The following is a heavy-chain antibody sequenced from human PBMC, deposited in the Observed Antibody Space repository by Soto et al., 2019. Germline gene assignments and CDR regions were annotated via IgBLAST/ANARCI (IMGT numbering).Heavy chain of an antibody. Sequence: EVQLLESGGGLVQPWWSLRLSCVVSGLPFIRADLSCVRQPPGKWLEWVSASGGSDLSTHYVDSVKGRFTISRDSSKNTLYLQMNSLSAEDTDVYYCVTNSWNYWGQGTLVTVSS. V-gene: IGHV3-23*01. J-gene: IGHJ4*02. CDR2: SGGSDLST. CDR1: GLPFIRAD. CDR3: VTNSWNY. D-gene: IGHD1-1*01.